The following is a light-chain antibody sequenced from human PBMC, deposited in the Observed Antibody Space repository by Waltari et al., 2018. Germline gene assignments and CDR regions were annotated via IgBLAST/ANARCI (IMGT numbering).Light chain of an antibody. Sequence: QSALTQPASVSGSPGQSIPIPCTGTSSDIASYNLVSWYQQHPGKAPKLIIYEANKRPSGVSSRFSGSKSGNTASLTISGPQAEDEANYYCYAYAGTRGVFGTGTKVTVL. J-gene: IGLJ1*01. CDR3: YAYAGTRGV. CDR1: SSDIASYNL. V-gene: IGLV2-23*01. CDR2: EAN.